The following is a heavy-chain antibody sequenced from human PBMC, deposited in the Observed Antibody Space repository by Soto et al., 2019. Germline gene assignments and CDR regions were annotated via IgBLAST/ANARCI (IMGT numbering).Heavy chain of an antibody. D-gene: IGHD2-21*02. J-gene: IGHJ4*02. CDR1: GDTFTDYY. Sequence: QVQLMQSGAEVKKPGASVKVSCKASGDTFTDYYIHWVRQAPGQGLEWMGTVNPSGGHTTYAQHLLGRVTMTRDTPTSTLYMELTSLTSDDTAIYYCARGGHVVVVTAALDYWGQGTLVTVSS. CDR3: ARGGHVVVVTAALDY. V-gene: IGHV1-46*01. CDR2: VNPSGGHT.